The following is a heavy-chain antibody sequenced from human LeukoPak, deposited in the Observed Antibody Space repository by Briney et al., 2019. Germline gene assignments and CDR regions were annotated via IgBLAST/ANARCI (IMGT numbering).Heavy chain of an antibody. CDR3: ARGTRSGWYGNFDY. D-gene: IGHD6-19*01. CDR2: IYHSGST. CDR1: GYSISSGYY. Sequence: SETLSLTCAVSGYSISSGYYWGWIRQPPGKGLEWIGTIYHSGSTYYNPSLRSRATISVDTSKNQFSLKLSSVTAADTAVYYCARGTRSGWYGNFDYWGQGTLVTVSS. V-gene: IGHV4-38-2*01. J-gene: IGHJ4*02.